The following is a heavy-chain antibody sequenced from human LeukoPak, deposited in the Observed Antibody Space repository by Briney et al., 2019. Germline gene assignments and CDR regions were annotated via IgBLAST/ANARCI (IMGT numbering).Heavy chain of an antibody. Sequence: PGGSLRLSCAASGFTFSSYWMSWVRQAPGKGLEWVANIKQDGSEKQYVDSLKGRFTISRDNSKNTLYLQMNSLRAEDTAVYYCAKDLAQKYDYWGQGTLVTVSS. J-gene: IGHJ4*02. V-gene: IGHV3-7*01. D-gene: IGHD2-15*01. CDR3: AKDLAQKYDY. CDR1: GFTFSSYW. CDR2: IKQDGSEK.